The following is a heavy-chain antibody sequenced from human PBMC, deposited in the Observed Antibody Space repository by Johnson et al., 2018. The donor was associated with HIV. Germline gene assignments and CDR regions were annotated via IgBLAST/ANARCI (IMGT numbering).Heavy chain of an antibody. CDR3: ARVGRVYDSSGYAIDAFDI. V-gene: IGHV3-72*01. J-gene: IGHJ3*02. CDR1: GFTFDDFG. D-gene: IGHD3-22*01. CDR2: TRNKANSYTT. Sequence: VQLVESGGSVERPGGSLRLSCVASGFTFDDFGMSWVRQAPGKGLEWVGRTRNKANSYTTEYAASVKGRFTISRDDSKNSLYLQMNSLKTEDTAVYYCARVGRVYDSSGYAIDAFDIWGQGTMVTVSS.